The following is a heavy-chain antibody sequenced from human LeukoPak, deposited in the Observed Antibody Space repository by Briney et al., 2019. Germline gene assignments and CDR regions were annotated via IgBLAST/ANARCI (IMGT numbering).Heavy chain of an antibody. J-gene: IGHJ4*02. CDR1: GGSFSGYY. CDR2: INHSGST. Sequence: SETLSLTCAVYGGSFSGYYWSWIRQPPGKGLEWIGEINHSGSTNYNPSLKSRVTISVGTSKNQFSLKLSSVTAADTAVYYCARFAVAGTRVDYWGQGTLVTVSS. D-gene: IGHD6-19*01. CDR3: ARFAVAGTRVDY. V-gene: IGHV4-34*01.